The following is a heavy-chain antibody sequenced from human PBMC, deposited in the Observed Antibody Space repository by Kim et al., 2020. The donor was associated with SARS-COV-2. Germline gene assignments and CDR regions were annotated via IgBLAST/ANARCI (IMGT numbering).Heavy chain of an antibody. Sequence: GGSLRLSCAASGFTFSSYGMHWVRQAPGKGLEWVAVISYDGSNKYYADSVKGRFTISRDNSKNTLYLQMNSLRAEDTAVYYCATLEYYYDSSGYYLPPNYYYYGMDVWGQGTTVTVSS. CDR2: ISYDGSNK. V-gene: IGHV3-30*03. CDR3: ATLEYYYDSSGYYLPPNYYYYGMDV. J-gene: IGHJ6*02. D-gene: IGHD3-22*01. CDR1: GFTFSSYG.